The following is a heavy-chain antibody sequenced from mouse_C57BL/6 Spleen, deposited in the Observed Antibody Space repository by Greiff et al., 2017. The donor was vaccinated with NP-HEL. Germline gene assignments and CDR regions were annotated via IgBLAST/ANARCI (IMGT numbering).Heavy chain of an antibody. CDR1: GYTFTSYW. V-gene: IGHV1-69*01. CDR3: ARGGTVGFDY. J-gene: IGHJ2*01. CDR2: IDPSDSYT. D-gene: IGHD1-1*01. Sequence: VKLQQPGAELVMPGASVKLSCKASGYTFTSYWMHWVKQRPGQGLEWIGEIDPSDSYTNYNQKFKGKSTLTVDKSSSTAYMQLSSLTSEDSAVYYCARGGTVGFDYWGQGTTLTVSS.